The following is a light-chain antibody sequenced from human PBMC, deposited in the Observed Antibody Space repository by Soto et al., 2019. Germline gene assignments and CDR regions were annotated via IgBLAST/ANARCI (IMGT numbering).Light chain of an antibody. CDR1: QSVSSTY. V-gene: IGKV3-20*01. CDR3: QQYNNSLWT. J-gene: IGKJ1*01. CDR2: GAS. Sequence: DIVLTQTPGTLSLSPGERPILSCRASQSVSSTYLAWYQEKPDQAPRXXIYGASSRATGIPDRFSGSGSGTDLTITISRLEPEDFEVYYCQQYNNSLWTFGQGTKVDIK.